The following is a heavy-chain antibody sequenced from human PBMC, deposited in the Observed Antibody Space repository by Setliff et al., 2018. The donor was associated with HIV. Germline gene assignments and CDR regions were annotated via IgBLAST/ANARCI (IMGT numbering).Heavy chain of an antibody. CDR1: GYSISSGYY. V-gene: IGHV4-38-2*01. D-gene: IGHD2-21*01. J-gene: IGHJ4*02. CDR3: GRCMSVAVPEY. Sequence: SETLSLTCAVSGYSISSGYYWGWIRQPPGKGLEWIGSIYHSGSTYYNPSLKSRVTILVDTSKNQFSLKLSSVTAADTAVYYCGRCMSVAVPEYWGQGTLVTVSS. CDR2: IYHSGST.